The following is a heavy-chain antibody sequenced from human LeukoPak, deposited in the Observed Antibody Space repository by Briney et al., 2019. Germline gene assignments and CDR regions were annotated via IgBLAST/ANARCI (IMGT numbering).Heavy chain of an antibody. CDR3: ARERYCSGTSCCELGY. CDR1: GFTVSSNY. V-gene: IGHV3-23*01. D-gene: IGHD2-2*01. J-gene: IGHJ4*02. CDR2: ISGSGGSP. Sequence: GGSLRLSCAASGFTVSSNYMSWVRQAPGKGLEWVSGISGSGGSPYHADSVKGRFTISSDNSKNTLLLQMNSLRAEDTAVYYCARERYCSGTSCCELGYWVQGTLVTVSS.